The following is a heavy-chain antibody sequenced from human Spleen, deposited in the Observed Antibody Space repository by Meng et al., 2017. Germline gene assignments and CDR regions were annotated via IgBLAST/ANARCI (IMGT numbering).Heavy chain of an antibody. Sequence: QVQLVQSGAEVKKPGASVKVSCKPSGYTFTAYYIHWVRQAPGQGLEWMGRINPKSGDTHYAQKFQARVTMTGDTSISTAYMELSGLRSDDTAMYYCARDEDISAAGKLFGDYWGQGTLVTVSS. CDR2: INPKSGDT. CDR3: ARDEDISAAGKLFGDY. CDR1: GYTFTAYY. D-gene: IGHD6-25*01. V-gene: IGHV1-2*06. J-gene: IGHJ4*02.